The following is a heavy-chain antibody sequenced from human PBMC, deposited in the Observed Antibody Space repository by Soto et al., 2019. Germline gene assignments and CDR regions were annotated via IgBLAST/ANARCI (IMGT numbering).Heavy chain of an antibody. CDR3: ARALCSGCGFDP. CDR2: ISAYNGNT. Sequence: GASVKVSFKASGYTFTSYGISWVRQAPGQGLEWMGWISAYNGNTKYAQKLQGRVTMTTDTSTSTAYMELRSLRSDGTAVYYCARALCSGCGFDPWRQGTLVTAPQ. CDR1: GYTFTSYG. D-gene: IGHD2-15*01. J-gene: IGHJ5*02. V-gene: IGHV1-18*01.